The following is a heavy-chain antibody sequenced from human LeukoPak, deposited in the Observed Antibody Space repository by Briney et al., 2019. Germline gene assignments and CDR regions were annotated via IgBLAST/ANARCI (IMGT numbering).Heavy chain of an antibody. CDR2: IYSGGST. Sequence: GGSLRLSCAASGLTFSKNYMSWVRQAPGKGLESVSVIYSGGSTYYADSVRGRFTISRDNSKNMLYLQMNSLRVEDTALYYCAKDGDISVKLVVISSFDSWGQGTLVTVSS. D-gene: IGHD3-22*01. CDR1: GLTFSKNY. J-gene: IGHJ4*02. CDR3: AKDGDISVKLVVISSFDS. V-gene: IGHV3-53*01.